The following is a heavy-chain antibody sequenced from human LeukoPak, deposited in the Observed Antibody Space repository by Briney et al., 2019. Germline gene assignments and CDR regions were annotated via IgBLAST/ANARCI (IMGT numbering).Heavy chain of an antibody. CDR3: ARVISVAGTGDY. D-gene: IGHD6-19*01. CDR1: GYTFTSYG. J-gene: IGHJ4*02. Sequence: ASVRVSCKASGYTFTSYGISWVRQAPGQGLEWMGWISAYNGNTNYAQKLQGRVTMTTDTSTSTAYMELRSLRSDDTAVYYCARVISVAGTGDYWGQGTLVTVSS. CDR2: ISAYNGNT. V-gene: IGHV1-18*01.